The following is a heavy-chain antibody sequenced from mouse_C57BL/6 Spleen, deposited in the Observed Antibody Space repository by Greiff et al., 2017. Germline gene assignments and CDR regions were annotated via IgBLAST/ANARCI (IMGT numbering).Heavy chain of an antibody. Sequence: VQLKQPGAELVMPGASVKLSCKASGYTFTSYWMHWVKQRPGQGLEWIGEIDPSDSYTNYNQKFKGKSTLTVDKSSSTAYMQLSSLTSEDSAVYFCARSAITTVVEPRYFDVWGTGTTVTVSS. CDR1: GYTFTSYW. J-gene: IGHJ1*03. V-gene: IGHV1-69*01. D-gene: IGHD1-1*01. CDR3: ARSAITTVVEPRYFDV. CDR2: IDPSDSYT.